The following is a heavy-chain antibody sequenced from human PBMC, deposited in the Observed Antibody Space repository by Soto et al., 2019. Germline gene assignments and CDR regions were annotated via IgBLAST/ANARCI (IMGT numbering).Heavy chain of an antibody. D-gene: IGHD2-2*01. J-gene: IGHJ6*03. CDR2: INNAGSGT. Sequence: EVQLVESGGGLVQPGGSLRLSCAASGFPFSSYWMNWVLQRPGKGLVWISRINNAGSGTTYADSVRGRFTITRDNAKNTGSLQMNRPRAEDTAVYYWVRMVGELADVPAGITAYKAYHYYYMDVWGKGTTVTVSS. CDR1: GFPFSSYW. CDR3: VRMVGELADVPAGITAYKAYHYYYMDV. V-gene: IGHV3-74*01.